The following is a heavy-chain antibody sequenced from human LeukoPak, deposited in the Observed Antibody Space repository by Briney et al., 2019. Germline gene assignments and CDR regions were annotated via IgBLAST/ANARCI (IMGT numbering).Heavy chain of an antibody. CDR3: AFLYYFDY. V-gene: IGHV4-38-2*02. CDR2: IYHSGST. CDR1: SFSISSGYY. J-gene: IGHJ4*02. Sequence: SETLSLTCTVSSFSISSGYYWGWIRQPPGKGLGWIGSIYHSGSTYYNPSLKSRVTISVDTSKNQLSLKLSSVTAADTAVYYCAFLYYFDYWGQGTLVTVSS. D-gene: IGHD2/OR15-2a*01.